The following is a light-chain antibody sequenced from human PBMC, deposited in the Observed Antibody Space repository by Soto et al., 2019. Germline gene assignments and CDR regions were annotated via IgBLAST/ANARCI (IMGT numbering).Light chain of an antibody. CDR3: QQRSDRPPIT. CDR2: DSS. Sequence: EIVLTQSPATLSLSPGERATLSCRASRSIACYLSWYQKKPVHSPRRLLSDSSNRVTGIPAIFSGIGSGTYFSLSISSLVHEDFAVDYCQQRSDRPPITFGQGTRLEIK. CDR1: RSIACY. J-gene: IGKJ5*01. V-gene: IGKV3-11*01.